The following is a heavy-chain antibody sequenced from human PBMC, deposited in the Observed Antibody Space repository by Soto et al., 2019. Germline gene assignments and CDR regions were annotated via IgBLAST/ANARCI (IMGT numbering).Heavy chain of an antibody. CDR3: ARGAYSSSSTYDDYGIDV. Sequence: PGESLKISCKGSGYTFTSYWIAWVRQMPGKGLEWMGIIYPGDSDTRYSPSFQGQVTISADKSITTAYLQWTSLKASDTAMYYCARGAYSSSSTYDDYGIDVWGQGTLVTVSS. CDR1: GYTFTSYW. V-gene: IGHV5-51*01. CDR2: IYPGDSDT. J-gene: IGHJ6*02. D-gene: IGHD6-6*01.